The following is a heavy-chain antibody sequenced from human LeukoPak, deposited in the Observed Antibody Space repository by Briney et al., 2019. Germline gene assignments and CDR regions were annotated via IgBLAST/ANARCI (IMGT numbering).Heavy chain of an antibody. CDR1: GGTFSSYA. CDR3: ARAVGPTKDIVLMVYAIRGRGRYYYMDV. D-gene: IGHD2-8*01. J-gene: IGHJ6*03. Sequence: GASVKVSCKASGGTFSSYAISWVRQAPGQGLEWMGGIIPIFGTANYAQKFQGRVTITADKSTSTAYMELSSLRSEDTAVHYCARAVGPTKDIVLMVYAIRGRGRYYYMDVWGKGTTVTVSS. V-gene: IGHV1-69*06. CDR2: IIPIFGTA.